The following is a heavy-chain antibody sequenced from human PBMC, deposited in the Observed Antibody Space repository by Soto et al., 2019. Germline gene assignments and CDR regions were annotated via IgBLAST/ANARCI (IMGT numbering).Heavy chain of an antibody. CDR1: GFTFSNYA. D-gene: IGHD4-17*01. V-gene: IGHV3-33*01. CDR3: ARDSGGDYHNYYMDV. CDR2: IWYDGSDK. Sequence: QMQLVESGGGVVQPGTSLRLSCAASGFTFSNYAMHWVRQAPGKGLEWVTIIWYDGSDKNYGDSVKGRFTISRDNSKNTLSLQMNSLRVEDTAVYYCARDSGGDYHNYYMDVWCKGTTVTVSS. J-gene: IGHJ6*03.